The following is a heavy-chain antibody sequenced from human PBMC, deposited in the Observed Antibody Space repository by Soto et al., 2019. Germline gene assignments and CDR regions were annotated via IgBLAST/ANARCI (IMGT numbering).Heavy chain of an antibody. CDR3: AIEKDYVFLTVHKRPGGPHY. J-gene: IGHJ4*02. D-gene: IGHD3-9*01. CDR1: GYCFTRYF. CDR2: INPNTGAT. Sequence: GASVRVSCKPGGYCFTRYFVQWVRQPPRPGLAWMGWINPNTGATKYAHKFQGRVTLTRHTSITTAYMELGRLRSDDTAVYYCAIEKDYVFLTVHKRPGGPHYRGPGPQVTVAP. V-gene: IGHV1-2*07.